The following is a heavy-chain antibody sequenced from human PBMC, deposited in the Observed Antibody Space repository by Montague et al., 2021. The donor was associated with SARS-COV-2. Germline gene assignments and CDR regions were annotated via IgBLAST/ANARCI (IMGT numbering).Heavy chain of an antibody. CDR1: GDSVARHRAT. Sequence: CAISGDSVARHRATWNGHRPEPSRRLECLGRPYYRSKWYNDYAVSVRSRITISPDTSKNQFSLQLNSVTPEDTAVYYCTQERGPGRTTWHYFDYWGQGTLVTVSS. V-gene: IGHV6-1*01. D-gene: IGHD1-14*01. J-gene: IGHJ4*02. CDR3: TQERGPGRTTWHYFDY. CDR2: PYYRSKWYN.